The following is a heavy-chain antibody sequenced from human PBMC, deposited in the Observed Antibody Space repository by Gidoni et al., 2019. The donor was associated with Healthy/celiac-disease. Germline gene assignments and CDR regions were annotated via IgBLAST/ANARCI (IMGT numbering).Heavy chain of an antibody. CDR1: GGSFSGYY. J-gene: IGHJ6*02. V-gene: IGHV4-34*01. CDR3: ARAGRAAAGRGMDV. Sequence: QVQLQQWGAGLLKPSETLSLTCAVYGGSFSGYYWSWIRQPPGKGLEWIGEINHSGSTNYNPSLKSRVTISVDTSKNQFSLKLSSVTAADTAVYYCARAGRAAAGRGMDVWGQGTTVTVSS. D-gene: IGHD6-13*01. CDR2: INHSGST.